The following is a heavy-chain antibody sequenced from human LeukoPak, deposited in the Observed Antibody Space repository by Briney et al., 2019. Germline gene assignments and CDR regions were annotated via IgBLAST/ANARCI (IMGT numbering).Heavy chain of an antibody. D-gene: IGHD1-1*01. Sequence: SGTLSLTCAVSGGSISSNNWWGWVRQPPGKGLEWIGEIYHSGSPSYNPSLKSRVTISVDKSRNHFSLNLSSVTAADTAVYYCARVNINNWHSCDYWGQGTLVTVSS. CDR3: ARVNINNWHSCDY. J-gene: IGHJ4*02. CDR2: IYHSGSP. V-gene: IGHV4-4*02. CDR1: GGSISSNNW.